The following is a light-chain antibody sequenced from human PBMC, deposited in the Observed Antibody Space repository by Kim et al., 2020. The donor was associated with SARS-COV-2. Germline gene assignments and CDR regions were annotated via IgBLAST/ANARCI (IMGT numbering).Light chain of an antibody. V-gene: IGLV2-8*01. CDR3: SSYAGSNNYV. CDR1: SSDVGGYNY. CDR2: EVN. J-gene: IGLJ1*01. Sequence: GQSVTISCTGTSSDVGGYNYVSWYQQHPGKAPKLMIYEVNKRPSGVPDRFSGSKSGNTASLTVSGLQAEGEAEYYCSSYAGSNNYVFGTGTKVTVL.